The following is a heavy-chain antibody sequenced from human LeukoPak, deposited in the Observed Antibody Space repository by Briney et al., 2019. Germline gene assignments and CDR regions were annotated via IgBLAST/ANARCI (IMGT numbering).Heavy chain of an antibody. D-gene: IGHD6-13*01. CDR2: ISGSGGST. V-gene: IGHV3-23*01. CDR1: GFTLNTYS. CDR3: TKDSLQQLVTWFDP. J-gene: IGHJ5*02. Sequence: GGSLRLSCAASGFTLNTYSMSWVRQAPGKGLEWVSAISGSGGSTYYADSVKGRFTISRDNSKNTLYLQMNSLRAEDTAAYYCTKDSLQQLVTWFDPWGQGTLGTVSS.